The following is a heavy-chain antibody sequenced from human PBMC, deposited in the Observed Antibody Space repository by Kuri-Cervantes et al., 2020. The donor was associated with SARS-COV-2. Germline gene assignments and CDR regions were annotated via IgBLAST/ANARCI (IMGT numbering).Heavy chain of an antibody. CDR3: ARWPSWSGSIDY. J-gene: IGHJ4*02. D-gene: IGHD3-3*01. V-gene: IGHV3-11*01. Sequence: GESLKIPCAASGFTFSDYYMSWIRQAPGKGLEWVSYISSSGSTIYYADSVKGRFTISRDNAKNSLYLQMNSLRAEDTAVYYCARWPSWSGSIDYWGQGTLVTVSS. CDR1: GFTFSDYY. CDR2: ISSSGSTI.